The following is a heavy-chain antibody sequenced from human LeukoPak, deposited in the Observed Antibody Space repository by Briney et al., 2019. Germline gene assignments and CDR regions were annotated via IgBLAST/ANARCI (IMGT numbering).Heavy chain of an antibody. CDR3: AKDSYYYDSSVYSGRLAYGMDV. CDR1: GFTFSSYA. Sequence: GGSLRLSCAASGFTFSSYAMSWVRQAPGKGLEWVSAISGSGGSTYYADSVKGRFTISRDNSKNTLYLQMNSLRAEDTAVYYCAKDSYYYDSSVYSGRLAYGMDVWGQGTTVTVSS. CDR2: ISGSGGST. D-gene: IGHD3-22*01. V-gene: IGHV3-23*01. J-gene: IGHJ6*02.